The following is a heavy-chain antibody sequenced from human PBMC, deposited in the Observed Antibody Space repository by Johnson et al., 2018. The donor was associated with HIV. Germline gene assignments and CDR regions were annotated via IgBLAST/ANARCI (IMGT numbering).Heavy chain of an antibody. Sequence: VQLLESGGGLVQPGGSLRLSCAASGFTFSSYWMSWVRQAPGKGLEWVANIKQDGSEKYDEASVKGRFTISRDNSKNTLYLQMNSLRAEDTAVYYCAKAYSSRPGAFDIWGQGTMVTVSS. CDR3: AKAYSSRPGAFDI. CDR1: GFTFSSYW. V-gene: IGHV3-7*03. D-gene: IGHD6-13*01. J-gene: IGHJ3*02. CDR2: IKQDGSEK.